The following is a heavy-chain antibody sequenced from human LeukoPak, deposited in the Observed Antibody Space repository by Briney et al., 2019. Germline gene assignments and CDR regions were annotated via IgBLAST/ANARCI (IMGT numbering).Heavy chain of an antibody. D-gene: IGHD6-13*01. Sequence: PGRSLSLYCAASGFTFSSYGMHWVRQDPGKGLEWVAVIWYGGSNRYYADSVKGRFTISRDNSKDTLYMQMSSLRAEDTAVYYCAKEVGSWYEGTMAYFDYWGQGTLVTVSS. CDR1: GFTFSSYG. J-gene: IGHJ4*02. V-gene: IGHV3-33*06. CDR2: IWYGGSNR. CDR3: AKEVGSWYEGTMAYFDY.